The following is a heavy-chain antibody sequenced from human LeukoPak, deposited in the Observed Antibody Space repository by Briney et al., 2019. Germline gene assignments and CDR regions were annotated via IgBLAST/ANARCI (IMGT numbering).Heavy chain of an antibody. J-gene: IGHJ3*01. CDR1: GFTLSRDW. Sequence: GGSLRLSCAASGFTLSRDWIHWVRQAPGKGLVWVSRMYPDGGRINYADFVKGRFTISSDSAKNTLYLQLSSLRAEDTAVYYCARSGAGGAFDVWGQGTMVGVYS. D-gene: IGHD3-10*01. CDR3: ARSGAGGAFDV. CDR2: MYPDGGRI. V-gene: IGHV3-74*01.